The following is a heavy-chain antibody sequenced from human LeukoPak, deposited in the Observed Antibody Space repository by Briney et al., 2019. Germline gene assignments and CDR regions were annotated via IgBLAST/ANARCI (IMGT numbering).Heavy chain of an antibody. V-gene: IGHV3-21*01. CDR3: ARDSIAVAGTADY. D-gene: IGHD6-19*01. Sequence: GGSLRLSCAASGLSFSSFWMNWVRQAPGKGLEWVSSISSSSSYIYYADSVKGRFTISRDNAKNSLYLQMNSLRAEDTAVYYCARDSIAVAGTADYWGQGTLVTVSS. CDR1: GLSFSSFW. J-gene: IGHJ4*02. CDR2: ISSSSSYI.